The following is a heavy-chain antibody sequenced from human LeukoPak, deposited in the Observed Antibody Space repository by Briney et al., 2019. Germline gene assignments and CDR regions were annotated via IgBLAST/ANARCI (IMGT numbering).Heavy chain of an antibody. CDR2: IRSEGTNK. J-gene: IGHJ4*02. CDR1: GFTFSSYG. V-gene: IGHV3-30*02. D-gene: IGHD3-10*01. CDR3: AKDYGSGSYSFDY. Sequence: PGGSLRLSCAASGFTFSSYGMQWVRQAPGKGLEWVAFIRSEGTNKYCADSVKGRFTISRDNSKNTLYLQMDSLRAEDTAVYYCAKDYGSGSYSFDYWGQGTLVTVSS.